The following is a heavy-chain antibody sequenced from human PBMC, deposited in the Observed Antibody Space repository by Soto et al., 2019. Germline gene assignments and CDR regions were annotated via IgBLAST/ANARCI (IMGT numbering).Heavy chain of an antibody. CDR1: GFTFSSYA. V-gene: IGHV3-23*01. J-gene: IGHJ6*02. CDR2: ISGSGGST. Sequence: PGGSLRLSCAASGFTFSSYAMIWVRQAPGKGLEWVSAISGSGGSTYYADSVKGRFTISRDNSKNTLYLQMNSLRAEDTAVYYCAKDLRGYCSGGSCPCPPDYGMDVWGQGTTVTVSS. D-gene: IGHD2-15*01. CDR3: AKDLRGYCSGGSCPCPPDYGMDV.